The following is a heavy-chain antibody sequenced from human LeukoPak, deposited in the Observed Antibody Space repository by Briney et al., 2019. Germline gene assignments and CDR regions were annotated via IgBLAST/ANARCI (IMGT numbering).Heavy chain of an antibody. D-gene: IGHD1-7*01. CDR2: ISGSGGST. CDR3: AKQNWNYPHNWFDP. CDR1: GFTFSSYG. V-gene: IGHV3-23*01. Sequence: PGGTLRLSCAASGFTFSSYGMSWVRQAPGKGLEWVSAISGSGGSTYYADSVKGRFTISRDNSKNTLYLQMNSLRAEDTAVYYCAKQNWNYPHNWFDPWGQGTLVTVSS. J-gene: IGHJ5*02.